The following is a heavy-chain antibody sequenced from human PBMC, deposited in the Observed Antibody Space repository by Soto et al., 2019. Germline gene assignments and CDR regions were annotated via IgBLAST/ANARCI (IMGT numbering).Heavy chain of an antibody. V-gene: IGHV1-18*01. CDR1: GYTPTNYD. D-gene: IGHD1-26*01. CDR2: ISAYNGNT. CDR3: ARALYRSGTYYAFDN. J-gene: IGHJ4*02. Sequence: QVHLVQSGPEVKTPGASVRVSCQTSGYTPTNYDIGWVRQAPGQGLEYMGWISAYNGNTNYAQKLQGRLTMTTDRPTRTAYMELRSLSSDDTAVYYCARALYRSGTYYAFDNWGQGTLVTVSS.